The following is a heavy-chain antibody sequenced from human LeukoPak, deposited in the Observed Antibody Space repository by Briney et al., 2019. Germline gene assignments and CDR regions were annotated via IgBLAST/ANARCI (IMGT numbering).Heavy chain of an antibody. V-gene: IGHV1-18*01. CDR3: ARQGWEGSGWPRGWFDP. CDR2: ISAYNGNT. J-gene: IGHJ5*02. CDR1: GYTFTSYS. Sequence: ASVKVSCKASGYTFTSYSISWVRQAPGQGLEWMGWISAYNGNTNYAQKLQGRVTMTTDTSTSTAYMELRSLRSDDTAVYYCARQGWEGSGWPRGWFDPWGQGTLVTVSS. D-gene: IGHD6-19*01.